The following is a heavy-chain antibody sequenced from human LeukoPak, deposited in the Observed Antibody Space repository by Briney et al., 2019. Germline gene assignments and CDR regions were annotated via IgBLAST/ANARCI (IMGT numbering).Heavy chain of an antibody. D-gene: IGHD5-24*01. CDR2: IYYSGST. Sequence: SETLSLTCTVSGGSISSYYWSWIRQPPGKGLEWIGYIYYSGSTNYNPPLKSRVTISVDTSKNQFSLKLSSVTAADTAVYYCARGRDGYNEVVDALDIWCQGTMVTVSS. V-gene: IGHV4-59*01. J-gene: IGHJ3*02. CDR1: GGSISSYY. CDR3: ARGRDGYNEVVDALDI.